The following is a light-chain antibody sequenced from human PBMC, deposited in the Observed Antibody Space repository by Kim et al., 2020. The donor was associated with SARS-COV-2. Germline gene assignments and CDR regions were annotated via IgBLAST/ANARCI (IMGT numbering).Light chain of an antibody. CDR2: GAS. J-gene: IGKJ2*01. CDR3: QLYKDWPYT. Sequence: EIVMTQFPATSSVSPAERVTLSCRTSQSVSSALAWFQQKPGQSPTALIYGASTRSPGTPARFTASGSGTEFTLTISSLQSEDFAVYYCQLYKDWPYTFGQGTKLEI. V-gene: IGKV3-15*01. CDR1: QSVSSA.